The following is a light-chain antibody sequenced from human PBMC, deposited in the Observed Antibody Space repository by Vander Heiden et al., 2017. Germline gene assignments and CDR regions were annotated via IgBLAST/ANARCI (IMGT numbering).Light chain of an antibody. V-gene: IGLV3-1*01. CDR2: QDS. CDR3: QAWDSSTGV. Sequence: SYDLTPPPSVSLSPGQTASITCSGDKLGDKYACWYQQKPGQSPVLVIYQDSKRPSGIPERFSGSNSGNTATLTISGTQAMDEADYYCQAWDSSTGVFGTGTKVTVL. J-gene: IGLJ1*01. CDR1: KLGDKY.